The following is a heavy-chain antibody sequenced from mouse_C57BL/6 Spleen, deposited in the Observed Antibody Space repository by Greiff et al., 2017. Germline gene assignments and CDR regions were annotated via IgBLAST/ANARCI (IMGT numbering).Heavy chain of an antibody. J-gene: IGHJ1*03. CDR2: IDPSDSYT. D-gene: IGHD2-3*01. CDR3: ARYSLLDGYFYWYFDV. Sequence: QVQLQQPGAELVRPGTSVKLSCKASGYTFTSYWMHWVKQRPGQGLEWIGVIDPSDSYTNYNQKFKGKATLTVDTSSSTAYMQLSSLTSEDSAVYYCARYSLLDGYFYWYFDVWGTGTTVTVSS. V-gene: IGHV1-59*01. CDR1: GYTFTSYW.